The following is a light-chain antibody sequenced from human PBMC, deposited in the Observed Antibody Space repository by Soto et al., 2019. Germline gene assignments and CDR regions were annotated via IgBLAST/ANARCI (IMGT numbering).Light chain of an antibody. CDR2: GAS. V-gene: IGKV3-15*01. CDR1: QSISSN. J-gene: IGKJ1*01. Sequence: EIVMTQSPATLSVSPEERATLSCRASQSISSNLAWYQQKPGQAPRLLIYGASTRATGIPARFSGSGSGTEFTLTITSLQSEDFAVYYCQQNNHWLWTFGQGTKVEIK. CDR3: QQNNHWLWT.